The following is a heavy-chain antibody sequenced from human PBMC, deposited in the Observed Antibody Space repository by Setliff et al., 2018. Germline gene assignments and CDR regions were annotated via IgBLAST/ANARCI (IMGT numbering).Heavy chain of an antibody. Sequence: SGPTLVNPTQTLTLTCTFSGFSFSTSGVGVGRIRQPPGKALEWLALIYWEDDKRYSPSLKSRLTITKDTSKNQVVLTMTNMDPLDSATYYCVRCIKIFGVVIPNAFDYWGQGTLVTVSS. CDR1: GFSFSTSGVG. CDR3: VRCIKIFGVVIPNAFDY. CDR2: IYWEDDK. V-gene: IGHV2-5*02. D-gene: IGHD3-3*01. J-gene: IGHJ4*02.